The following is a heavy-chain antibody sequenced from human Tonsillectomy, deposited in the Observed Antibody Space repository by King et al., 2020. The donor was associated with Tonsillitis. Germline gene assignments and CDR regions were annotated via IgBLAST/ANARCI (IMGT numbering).Heavy chain of an antibody. CDR1: GFTFSSYG. CDR3: AKDGAALSYYYYYMDV. CDR2: ISYDGSNK. V-gene: IGHV3-30*18. Sequence: QVQLVESGGGVVQPGRSLRLSCAASGFTFSSYGMHWVRQAPGKGLEGVAVISYDGSNKYYADSVKGRFTISRDNSKNTLYLQMNSLRAEDTAVYYCAKDGAALSYYYYYMDVWGKGTTVTVSS. J-gene: IGHJ6*03. D-gene: IGHD2/OR15-2a*01.